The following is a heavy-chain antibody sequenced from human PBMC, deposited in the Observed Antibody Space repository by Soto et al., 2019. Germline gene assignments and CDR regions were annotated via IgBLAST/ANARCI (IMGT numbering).Heavy chain of an antibody. D-gene: IGHD3-10*01. J-gene: IGHJ4*02. Sequence: GGSLRLSCAASGFTFSSYAMSWVRQAPGKGLEWVSAISGSGGSTYYADSVKGRFPISRDNSKNTLYLQMNSLRAEDTAVYYCAKLREKNYGSGSYDYWGQGTLVTVSS. CDR2: ISGSGGST. V-gene: IGHV3-23*01. CDR3: AKLREKNYGSGSYDY. CDR1: GFTFSSYA.